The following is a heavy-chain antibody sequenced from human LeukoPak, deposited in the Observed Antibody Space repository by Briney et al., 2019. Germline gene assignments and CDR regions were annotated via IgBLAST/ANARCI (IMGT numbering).Heavy chain of an antibody. V-gene: IGHV1-69*05. J-gene: IGHJ5*02. Sequence: SVKVSCKVSGGTFGSYAISWVRQAPGQGLEWMGRIIPIFGTANYAQKFQGRVTITTDESTSTAYMELSSLRSEDTAVYYCARGRLISYSSWYLVGWFDPWGQGTLVTVSS. CDR2: IIPIFGTA. CDR1: GGTFGSYA. CDR3: ARGRLISYSSWYLVGWFDP. D-gene: IGHD6-13*01.